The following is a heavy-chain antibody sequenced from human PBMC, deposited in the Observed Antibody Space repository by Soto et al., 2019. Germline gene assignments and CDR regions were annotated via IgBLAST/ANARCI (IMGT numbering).Heavy chain of an antibody. CDR3: ASRGPYDILTGWAFDI. CDR2: IDPSDSYT. D-gene: IGHD3-9*01. V-gene: IGHV5-10-1*01. CDR1: GYSCTSYG. J-gene: IGHJ3*02. Sequence: EPLKNSWNVVGYSCTSYGIRRMRKMPGKGLEWMGRIDPSDSYTNYSPSFQGHVTISADKSISTAYLQWSSLKASDTAMYYCASRGPYDILTGWAFDIWGQGTMVTVS.